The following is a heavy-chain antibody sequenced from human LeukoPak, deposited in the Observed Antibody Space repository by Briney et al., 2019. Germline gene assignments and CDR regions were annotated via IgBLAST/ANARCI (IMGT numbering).Heavy chain of an antibody. CDR1: GFTFSSYS. V-gene: IGHV3-48*02. CDR2: ISGGGTTV. Sequence: PGGSLRLSCAASGFTFSSYSMNWVRQAPGKGLEWVSYISGGGTTVHSADSVKGRFTISRDNAKNSLYLQMNSLSHEDTSVYYCARTRNAYHFDYWGQGILVTVSS. D-gene: IGHD3-16*01. J-gene: IGHJ4*02. CDR3: ARTRNAYHFDY.